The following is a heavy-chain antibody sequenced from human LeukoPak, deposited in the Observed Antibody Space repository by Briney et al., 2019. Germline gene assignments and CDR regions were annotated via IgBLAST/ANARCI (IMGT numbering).Heavy chain of an antibody. J-gene: IGHJ2*01. V-gene: IGHV4-59*01. CDR1: GGSISSGY. CDR2: IYYSGST. Sequence: SETLSLTCSVSGGSISSGYWNWIRQPPGKGLEWIGYIYYSGSTKYNPSLMSRVTISVDTSKNQFSLRLTTVTAADTAVYYCARGSPLDWYFDLWGRGTLVSVSS. CDR3: ARGSPLDWYFDL.